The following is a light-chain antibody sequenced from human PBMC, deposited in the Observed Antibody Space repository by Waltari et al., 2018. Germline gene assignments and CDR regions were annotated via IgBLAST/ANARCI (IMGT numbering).Light chain of an antibody. CDR1: SGSIGSNY. CDR2: EDN. J-gene: IGLJ2*01. CDR3: QSYDSSNVVV. V-gene: IGLV6-57*01. Sequence: NLMLTQPHSVSESPGKTVTISCTHSSGSIGSNYVHGHQQRPGSSPTTVIYEDNQRPSGVPDRFSGSIDSSSNSASLTISGLTTEDEADYYCQSYDSSNVVVFGGGTKLTVL.